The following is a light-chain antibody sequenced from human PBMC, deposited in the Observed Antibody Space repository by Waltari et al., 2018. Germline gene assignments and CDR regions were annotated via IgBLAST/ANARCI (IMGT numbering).Light chain of an antibody. CDR3: QQYYRYYT. CDR2: DVS. V-gene: IGKV1-5*01. J-gene: IGKJ2*01. CDR1: QRINTW. Sequence: IQMTQSPSALSASVGDRVTITCRSSQRINTWMAWYQQRPGKAPKVLIYDVSTLESGVPSRFSGSGSGTEFTLAINNLQPEDFATYYCQQYYRYYTFGQGTKLESK.